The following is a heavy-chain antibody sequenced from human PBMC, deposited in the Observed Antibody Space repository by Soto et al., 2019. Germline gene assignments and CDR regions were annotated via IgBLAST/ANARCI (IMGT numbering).Heavy chain of an antibody. D-gene: IGHD4-17*01. CDR3: ARPRWALLGDYGWFDP. CDR2: IYPGDSDT. CDR1: GYSFTSYW. J-gene: IGHJ5*02. Sequence: GESLKISCKGSGYSFTSYWIGWVRQMPGKGLEWMGIIYPGDSDTRYSPSFQGQVTISADKSISTAYLQWSSLKASDTAMYYCARPRWALLGDYGWFDPWGQGTLVTVSS. V-gene: IGHV5-51*01.